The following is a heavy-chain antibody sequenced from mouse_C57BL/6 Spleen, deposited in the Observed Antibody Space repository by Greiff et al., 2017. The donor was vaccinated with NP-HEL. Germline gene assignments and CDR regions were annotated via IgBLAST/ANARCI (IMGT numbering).Heavy chain of an antibody. CDR2: IWTGGGT. Sequence: VKLQESGPGLVAPSQSLSITCTVSGFSLTSYAISWVRQPPGKGLEWLGVIWTGGGTNYNSALKSRLSISKDNSKSQVFLKMNSLQTDDTARYYCARRAYDYDSYAMDYWGQGTSVTVSS. J-gene: IGHJ4*01. D-gene: IGHD2-4*01. V-gene: IGHV2-9-1*01. CDR1: GFSLTSYA. CDR3: ARRAYDYDSYAMDY.